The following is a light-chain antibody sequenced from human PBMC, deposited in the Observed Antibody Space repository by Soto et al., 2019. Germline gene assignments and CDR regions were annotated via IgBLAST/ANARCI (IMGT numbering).Light chain of an antibody. J-gene: IGKJ4*01. CDR1: QSVSSY. CDR3: QQRSNWPLN. CDR2: DSS. Sequence: EVVLTQSPVTLSLSPGERATRSCRASQSVSSYLAWYQQKPGQAPRLLIYDSSDRATGIPARFSGSGSGTDFTLTITSLEPEDFGVYYCQQRSNWPLNFGGGTKV. V-gene: IGKV3-11*01.